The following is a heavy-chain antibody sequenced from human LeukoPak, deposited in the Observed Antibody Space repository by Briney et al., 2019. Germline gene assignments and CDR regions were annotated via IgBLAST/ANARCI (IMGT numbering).Heavy chain of an antibody. D-gene: IGHD3-3*01. CDR1: GFTFSTYW. J-gene: IGHJ4*02. Sequence: GGSLRLSWAASGFTFSTYWMHWVRQVPGKGLVWVSRINSDGSTTSYADFVKGRFTISRDNAKNTLYLQMNSLRAEDTAVYYCARDAFGVDKSPFWGQGTLVTVSS. CDR3: ARDAFGVDKSPF. CDR2: INSDGSTT. V-gene: IGHV3-74*01.